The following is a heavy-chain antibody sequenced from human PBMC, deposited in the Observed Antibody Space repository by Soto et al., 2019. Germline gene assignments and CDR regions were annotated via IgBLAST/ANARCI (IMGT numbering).Heavy chain of an antibody. D-gene: IGHD3-16*02. CDR1: GFTFSSNW. CDR2: IRSKTNSYAT. Sequence: PGGSLRLSCAASGFTFSSNWMHWVRQTPGKGLVWVSRIRSKTNSYATAYAASVKGRFTISRDDSKNTAYLQMNSLKTEDTAVYYCTFLLWELSHPGLFYFCGQGSMVTGS. J-gene: IGHJ3*01. CDR3: TFLLWELSHPGLFYF. V-gene: IGHV3-73*01.